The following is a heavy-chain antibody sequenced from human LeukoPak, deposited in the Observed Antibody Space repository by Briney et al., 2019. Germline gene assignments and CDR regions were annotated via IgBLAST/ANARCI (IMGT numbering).Heavy chain of an antibody. J-gene: IGHJ4*01. V-gene: IGHV3-43*02. Sequence: TGGSLRLSCAASGFTFGDYAMHWVRQAPGRGLEWVALITGYDDTTYYADSVKGRFTISRDNSRNSLFLQMHSLRTEDSALYYCAKDSLWFEDLVSFYFDWWGHGTLVTVSS. CDR2: ITGYDDTT. CDR3: AKDSLWFEDLVSFYFDW. D-gene: IGHD3-10*01. CDR1: GFTFGDYA.